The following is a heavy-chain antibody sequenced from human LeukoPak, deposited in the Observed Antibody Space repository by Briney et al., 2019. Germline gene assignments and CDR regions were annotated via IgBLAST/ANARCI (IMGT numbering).Heavy chain of an antibody. CDR1: GFTFCSHS. V-gene: IGHV3-23*01. CDR3: AKKGGSITMVRGVPLLEYYYMDV. Sequence: GGAPRPSWSAPGFTFCSHSMRLGRPGPGEGGGGGSAIFGCWGWAYYADSMKGRFTISRDNSKNTLYLQMNSLRAEDTAEYYCAKKGGSITMVRGVPLLEYYYMDVWGKGTTVTVSS. CDR2: IFGCWGWA. D-gene: IGHD3-10*01. J-gene: IGHJ6*03.